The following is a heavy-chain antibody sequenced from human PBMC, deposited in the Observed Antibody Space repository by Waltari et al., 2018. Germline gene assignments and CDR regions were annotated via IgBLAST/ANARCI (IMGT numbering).Heavy chain of an antibody. CDR2: INLDGRII. CDR3: VLYSSELLGDL. V-gene: IGHV3-74*01. CDR1: GFTFSAYW. Sequence: EMQLVESGGGLVQPGGSLRLSCAASGFTFSAYWMHWVRQAPGKGLVSVEHINLDGRIINYADSVKGRFTISRDNAKNTLFLQMNSLRAEDTAVYYCVLYSSELLGDLWGRGTLVTVSS. D-gene: IGHD6-19*01. J-gene: IGHJ4*02.